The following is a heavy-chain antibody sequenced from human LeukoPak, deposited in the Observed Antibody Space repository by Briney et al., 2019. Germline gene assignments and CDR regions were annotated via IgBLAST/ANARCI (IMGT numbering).Heavy chain of an antibody. V-gene: IGHV1-69*05. CDR3: ARARGNHYYDSSGYLDY. Sequence: ASVKVSCKASGGTFSSYAISWVRQAPGQGLEWMGRIIPIFGTANYAQKFQGRVTITTDESTSTAHMELSSLRSEDTAVYYCARARGNHYYDSSGYLDYWGQGTLVTVSS. D-gene: IGHD3-22*01. CDR1: GGTFSSYA. CDR2: IIPIFGTA. J-gene: IGHJ4*02.